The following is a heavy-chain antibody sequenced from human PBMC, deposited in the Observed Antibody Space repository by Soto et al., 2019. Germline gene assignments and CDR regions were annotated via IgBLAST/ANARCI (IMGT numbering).Heavy chain of an antibody. J-gene: IGHJ4*01. CDR2: ISANDGGT. CDR1: DSVFVTSV. V-gene: IGHV1-18*01. D-gene: IGHD3-16*01. CDR3: ARGGGRHLRPLET. Sequence: QALLEQSGPEVKKPGDSVRISCWLYDSVFVTSVITWLRQAPGQGLEWMGWISANDGGTLSAMKLTDRLVMSTDPMRNTAYLQLGDVTSNDSAVYFCARGGGRHLRPLETWGHVTPFTVSS.